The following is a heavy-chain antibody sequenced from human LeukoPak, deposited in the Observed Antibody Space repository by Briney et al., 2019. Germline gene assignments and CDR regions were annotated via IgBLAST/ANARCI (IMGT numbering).Heavy chain of an antibody. D-gene: IGHD1-26*01. CDR3: AREIEWELRIPGDY. Sequence: GASVKVSCKASGGTFSNYAITWVRQAPGQGLEWMGGIIPIFGTANYAQKFQGRVTITADKSTSTAYMELSRLRSDDTAVYYCAREIEWELRIPGDYWGQGTLVTVSS. J-gene: IGHJ4*02. CDR1: GGTFSNYA. CDR2: IIPIFGTA. V-gene: IGHV1-69*06.